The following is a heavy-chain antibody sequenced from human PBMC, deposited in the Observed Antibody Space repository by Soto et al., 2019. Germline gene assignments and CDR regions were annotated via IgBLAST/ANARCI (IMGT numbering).Heavy chain of an antibody. CDR3: ARASSGGLPGRASYYYALDG. J-gene: IGHJ6*02. CDR1: GFTFSSYA. V-gene: IGHV3-64*04. D-gene: IGHD2-15*01. CDR2: ISSTGGST. Sequence: GGSLRLSCSASGFTFSSYAMHWVRQAPGKGLEYVSAISSTGGSTYYADSVKGRFTISRDNSKNTLYLQMDSVTVGDTAVYYCARASSGGLPGRASYYYALDGWGQGTMVTVSS.